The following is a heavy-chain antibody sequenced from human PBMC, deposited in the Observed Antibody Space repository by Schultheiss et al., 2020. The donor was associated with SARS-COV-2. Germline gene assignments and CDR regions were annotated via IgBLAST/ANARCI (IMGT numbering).Heavy chain of an antibody. D-gene: IGHD2-15*01. Sequence: GGSLRLSCAASGFTFSSYAIHWVRQAPGKGLEWTAVISYDGTNKYYADYVKGRFTISRDNSKNTLYLQMNILKPEDTAVYYCARDQRCSGGSCFSANFDYWGQGTLVTVSS. V-gene: IGHV3-30*04. CDR3: ARDQRCSGGSCFSANFDY. CDR1: GFTFSSYA. CDR2: ISYDGTNK. J-gene: IGHJ4*02.